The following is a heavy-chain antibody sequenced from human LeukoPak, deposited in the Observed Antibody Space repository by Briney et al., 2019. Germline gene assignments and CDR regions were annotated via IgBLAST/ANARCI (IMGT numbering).Heavy chain of an antibody. CDR2: ISGSGGST. CDR1: GFTFSSYA. D-gene: IGHD4-11*01. V-gene: IGHV3-23*01. Sequence: GGSLRLSCAASGFTFSSYAMSWVRQAPGKGLEWVSAISGSGGSTYYADSVKGRFTISRDNSKNTLYLQMNSLRAEDTAVYYCARRIHSSHYYYYYMDVWGKGTTVTVSS. J-gene: IGHJ6*03. CDR3: ARRIHSSHYYYYYMDV.